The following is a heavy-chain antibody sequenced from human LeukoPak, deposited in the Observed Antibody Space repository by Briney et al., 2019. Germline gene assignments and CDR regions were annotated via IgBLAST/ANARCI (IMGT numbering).Heavy chain of an antibody. D-gene: IGHD4-11*01. CDR3: ARDGNYGIFVNVDY. CDR2: ISTSTGDT. J-gene: IGHJ4*02. CDR1: GYSFILYG. V-gene: IGHV1-18*01. Sequence: ASVKVSCKTSGYSFILYGISWVRQAPGQGPEWMGWISTSTGDTKYTQKFQGRVTLTTDTSTSTAYMELSSLRSDGTAVYYCARDGNYGIFVNVDYWGQGTLVTVSS.